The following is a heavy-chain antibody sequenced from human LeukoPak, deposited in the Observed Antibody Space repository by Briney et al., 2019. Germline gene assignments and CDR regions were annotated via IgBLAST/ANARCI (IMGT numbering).Heavy chain of an antibody. D-gene: IGHD2-2*01. J-gene: IGHJ5*02. V-gene: IGHV1-46*01. CDR1: GYTFTSYY. Sequence: ASVKVSCKASGYTFTSYYMHWVRQAPGQGLEWMGIINPSGGSTSYAQKFQGRVTMTRDMSTSTVYMELSSLRSEDTAVYYCARDPVVVVPAAIWGHHAHDNWFDPWGQGTLVTVSS. CDR2: INPSGGST. CDR3: ARDPVVVVPAAIWGHHAHDNWFDP.